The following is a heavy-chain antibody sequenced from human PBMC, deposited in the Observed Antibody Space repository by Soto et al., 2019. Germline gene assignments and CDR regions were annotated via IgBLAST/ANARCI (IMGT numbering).Heavy chain of an antibody. J-gene: IGHJ3*02. CDR2: VSGSGGST. D-gene: IGHD5-18*01. Sequence: GGSLRLSRAASGLTFNSYALSWVRPAPGKGLEWVSGVSGSGGSTYCVDSVKGRFTISRDNSKNTLYLQMNSLRAEDTAVYYCAKDFGYNYGYDAFDIWGQGTMVTVAS. CDR1: GLTFNSYA. CDR3: AKDFGYNYGYDAFDI. V-gene: IGHV3-23*01.